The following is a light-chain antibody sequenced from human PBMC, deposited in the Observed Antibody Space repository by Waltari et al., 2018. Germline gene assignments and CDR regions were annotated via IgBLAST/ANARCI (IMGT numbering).Light chain of an antibody. V-gene: IGKV3-15*01. CDR2: RAS. J-gene: IGKJ2*01. CDR1: QSVSTN. CDR3: QQYNNWPPYI. Sequence: ETVMTQSPPTLSLSPGERATLSCRASQSVSTNLAWYQQRPGQAPRLLIYRASIMATGVPSRFSGRGAGTEFTLTISSLQSEDCAVYYCQQYNNWPPYIVGQVSQLWI.